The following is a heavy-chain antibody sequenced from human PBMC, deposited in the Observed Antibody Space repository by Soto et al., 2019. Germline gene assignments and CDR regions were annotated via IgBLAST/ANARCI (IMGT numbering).Heavy chain of an antibody. CDR3: AREASNYYDSSGYYYTALDY. CDR1: GYTFTSYY. D-gene: IGHD3-22*01. Sequence: ASVKVSCKASGYTFTSYYMHWVRQAPGQGLEWMGIINPSGGSTSYAQKFQGRVTMTRDTSTSTVYMELSSLRSEDTAVYYCAREASNYYDSSGYYYTALDYWGQGTLVTVSS. CDR2: INPSGGST. V-gene: IGHV1-46*01. J-gene: IGHJ4*02.